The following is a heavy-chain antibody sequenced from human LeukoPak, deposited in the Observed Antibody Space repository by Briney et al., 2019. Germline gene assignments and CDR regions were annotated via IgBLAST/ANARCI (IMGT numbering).Heavy chain of an antibody. CDR1: GFTFSSYS. D-gene: IGHD2-2*01. V-gene: IGHV3-48*01. CDR2: ISSSSSTI. CDR3: AKESLRVVPSATFDY. Sequence: GGSLRLSCAASGFTFSSYSMNWVRQAPRKGLEWVSYISSSSSTIYYADSVKGRFTISRDNAKNSLYLQMNSLRAEDTAVYYCAKESLRVVPSATFDYWGQGTLVTVSS. J-gene: IGHJ4*02.